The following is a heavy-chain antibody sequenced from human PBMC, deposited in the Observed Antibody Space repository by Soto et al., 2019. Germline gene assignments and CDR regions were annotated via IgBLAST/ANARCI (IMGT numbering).Heavy chain of an antibody. J-gene: IGHJ1*01. D-gene: IGHD2-8*01. Sequence: EVQLLQSGGGLAQPGTSLRLSCAASGFTLKCYTMTWVRQAPGKGLEWVSTISGSGDKTDYADSVKGRFRVSRDNSKDTLYLQMDSLRADDTALYYCARESKWYGGQYFQDWGQGTLVTVSS. CDR1: GFTLKCYT. V-gene: IGHV3-23*01. CDR3: ARESKWYGGQYFQD. CDR2: ISGSGDKT.